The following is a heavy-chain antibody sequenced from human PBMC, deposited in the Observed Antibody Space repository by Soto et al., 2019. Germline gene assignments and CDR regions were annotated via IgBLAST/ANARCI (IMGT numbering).Heavy chain of an antibody. V-gene: IGHV3-13*01. CDR2: IDTAGDT. CDR1: GFTFRNYD. CDR3: VRRMGDTGYYDNWFDP. J-gene: IGHJ5*02. D-gene: IGHD3-9*01. Sequence: EVQLVESGGDSVQSGGSLRLSCIASGFTFRNYDMHWARQATGKGLEWVSVIDTAGDTYYAGSVKGRFTISREDAKNSLYLQMNSLRAGDTAVYYCVRRMGDTGYYDNWFDPWGQGTLVTVSS.